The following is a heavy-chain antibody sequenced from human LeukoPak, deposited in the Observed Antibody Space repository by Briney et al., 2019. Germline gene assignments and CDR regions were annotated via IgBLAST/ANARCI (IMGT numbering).Heavy chain of an antibody. Sequence: PSETLSLTCTVSGGSISGSDYNWDWVRQPPGKGLEYVSAITNNGGGTYYADSVKGRFTISRDNSKNTLYLQMNSLRPEDTAVYYCVSYDYGNYGDDCWGQGALVSVSS. CDR3: VSYDYGNYGDDC. CDR2: ITNNGGGT. D-gene: IGHD4-11*01. CDR1: GGSISGSD. V-gene: IGHV3-64D*09. J-gene: IGHJ4*02.